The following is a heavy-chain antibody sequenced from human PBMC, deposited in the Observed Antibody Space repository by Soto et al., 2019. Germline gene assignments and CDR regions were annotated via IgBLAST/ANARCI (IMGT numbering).Heavy chain of an antibody. D-gene: IGHD2-8*01. V-gene: IGHV3-73*01. CDR1: GFTFSGSA. CDR2: IRSKANSYAT. CDR3: TRHEEVYAANDYYYYYGMDV. Sequence: PGGSLRLSCAASGFTFSGSAMHWVRQAPGKGLEWVGRIRSKANSYATAYAASVKGRFTISRDDSKNTAYLQMNSLKTEDTAVYYCTRHEEVYAANDYYYYYGMDVWGQGTTVTVS. J-gene: IGHJ6*02.